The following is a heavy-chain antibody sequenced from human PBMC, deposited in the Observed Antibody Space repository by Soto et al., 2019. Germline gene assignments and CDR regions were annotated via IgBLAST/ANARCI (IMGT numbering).Heavy chain of an antibody. V-gene: IGHV3-30-3*01. CDR1: GFTFSTYA. J-gene: IGHJ4*02. D-gene: IGHD2-2*01. CDR3: ARGPRGLYHHDY. CDR2: VMPNGGSA. Sequence: PGGSLRLSCTASGFTFSTYAMDWVRQAAGKGLEWVAGVMPNGGSARYADSVKGRFTISRDNAKNTLYLQMNSLRVDDTAVYYCARGPRGLYHHDYWGQGALVTVSS.